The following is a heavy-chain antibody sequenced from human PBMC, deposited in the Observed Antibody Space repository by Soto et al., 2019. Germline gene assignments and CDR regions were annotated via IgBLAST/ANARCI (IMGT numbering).Heavy chain of an antibody. J-gene: IGHJ4*02. CDR1: GFTFSSYW. Sequence: EVQLVESGGGLVQPGGSLRLSCAASGFTFSSYWMHWVRQAPGKGLVWVSRINSDGSSTNYAESVKGRFTISRDNAKNTLYLQMNSLRAEDTAVYYCARGNYGGKSGDYWGQGTLVTVSS. V-gene: IGHV3-74*01. D-gene: IGHD4-17*01. CDR2: INSDGSST. CDR3: ARGNYGGKSGDY.